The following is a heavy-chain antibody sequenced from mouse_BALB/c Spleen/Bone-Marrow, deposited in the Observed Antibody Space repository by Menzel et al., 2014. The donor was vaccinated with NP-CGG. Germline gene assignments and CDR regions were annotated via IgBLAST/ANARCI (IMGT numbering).Heavy chain of an antibody. CDR1: GFSLSTSGMG. J-gene: IGHJ3*01. Sequence: QQSQTLSLTCSFSGFSLSTSGMGVGWIRQPSGKGLEWLAHIWWDDDKYYNPSLKSQLTISKDTSRNQVFLKITSVDTADTATVYCARQENYYGTSRSAYWGQGTLVTVSA. CDR3: ARQENYYGTSRSAY. D-gene: IGHD1-1*01. V-gene: IGHV8-8*01. CDR2: IWWDDDK.